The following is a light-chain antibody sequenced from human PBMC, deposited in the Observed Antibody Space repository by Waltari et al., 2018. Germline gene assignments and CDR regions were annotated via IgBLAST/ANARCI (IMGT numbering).Light chain of an antibody. V-gene: IGKV1-33*01. J-gene: IGKJ3*01. Sequence: DIQMTQSPCPLYASVAGRVTSTCQASQDISNYLNWYQQKPGKAPKLLIYDASNLETGVPSRFSGSGSGTDFTFTISSLQSEDIATYYCQQYDNLPLTFGPGTKVDIK. CDR3: QQYDNLPLT. CDR1: QDISNY. CDR2: DAS.